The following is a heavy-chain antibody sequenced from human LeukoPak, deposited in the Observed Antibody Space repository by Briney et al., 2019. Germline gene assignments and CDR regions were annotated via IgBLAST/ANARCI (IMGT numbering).Heavy chain of an antibody. Sequence: SGTLSLTCGASGGSISSSNCWSWDRQPPGKGLERIGEIYHSGSTNYNPSLKSRVTISVDKSKNQFSLKLSSVTAADTAVYYCAKASVGARFFDPWGQGTLVTVSS. V-gene: IGHV4-4*02. D-gene: IGHD1-26*01. CDR2: IYHSGST. CDR1: GGSISSSNC. J-gene: IGHJ5*02. CDR3: AKASVGARFFDP.